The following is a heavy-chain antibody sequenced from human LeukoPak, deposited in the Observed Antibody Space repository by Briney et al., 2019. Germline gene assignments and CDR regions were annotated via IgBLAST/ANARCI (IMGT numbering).Heavy chain of an antibody. J-gene: IGHJ4*02. CDR2: VYPGDSDT. CDR1: GYSFSSHW. D-gene: IGHD2-15*01. CDR3: STPGAAGFDY. V-gene: IGHV5-51*01. Sequence: GESLKISCMGSGYSFSSHWIGWVRQMPGKGLKWMGIVYPGDSDTRYSPSFQGQVTISADRSINTAYLQWSSLKASDTAMYYCSTPGAAGFDYWGQGTLVTVSS.